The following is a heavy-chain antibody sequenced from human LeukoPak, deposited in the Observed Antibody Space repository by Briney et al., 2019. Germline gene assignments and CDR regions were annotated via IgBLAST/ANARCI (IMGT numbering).Heavy chain of an antibody. CDR1: GFTFSSYA. Sequence: PGRSLRLSCAASGFTFSSYAMHWVRQAPGKGLEWVAVISYDGSNKYYADSVKGRFTISRDNSKNTLYLEMNSLRAEDTALYYCAKDHEWELRGVGYWGQGTLVIVSS. D-gene: IGHD1-26*01. CDR3: AKDHEWELRGVGY. V-gene: IGHV3-30-3*01. J-gene: IGHJ4*02. CDR2: ISYDGSNK.